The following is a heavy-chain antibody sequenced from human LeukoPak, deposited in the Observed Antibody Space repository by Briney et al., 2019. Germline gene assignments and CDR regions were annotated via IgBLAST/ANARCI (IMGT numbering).Heavy chain of an antibody. V-gene: IGHV3-21*04. CDR3: AKGRIAAAGITLFDY. D-gene: IGHD6-13*01. CDR1: GFTFSSYT. CDR2: ISGSSYYI. J-gene: IGHJ4*02. Sequence: GGSLRLSCAASGFTFSSYTVNWIRQAPGKGLEWVSSISGSSYYIYYADSVRGRFTISRDNAKNSAYLQMNSLRAEDTAVYYCAKGRIAAAGITLFDYWGQGTLVTVSS.